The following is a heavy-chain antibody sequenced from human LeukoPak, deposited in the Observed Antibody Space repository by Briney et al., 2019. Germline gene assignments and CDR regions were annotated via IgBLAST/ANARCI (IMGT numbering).Heavy chain of an antibody. Sequence: SETLSLTCAVYGGSFSGYYWSWIRQPPGKGLEWIGEINHSGSTNYNPSLKSRVTISVDTSKNQFSLKLSSVTAADTAVYYCARRSEEGFYFDYWGQGTLVTVSS. V-gene: IGHV4-34*01. J-gene: IGHJ4*02. CDR3: ARRSEEGFYFDY. CDR1: GGSFSGYY. CDR2: INHSGST.